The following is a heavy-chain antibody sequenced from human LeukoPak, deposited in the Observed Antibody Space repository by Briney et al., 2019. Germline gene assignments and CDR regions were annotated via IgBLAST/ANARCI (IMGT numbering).Heavy chain of an antibody. V-gene: IGHV3-21*01. J-gene: IGHJ4*02. Sequence: GGSLRLSCAASGFTFSSYSMNWVRQAPGKGLEWVSSISSSSSYIYYADSVKGRFTISRDNAKNTLYLQMNSLRAEDTAVYYCARDMVAGGPDYWGQGTLVTVSS. D-gene: IGHD6-19*01. CDR1: GFTFSSYS. CDR2: ISSSSSYI. CDR3: ARDMVAGGPDY.